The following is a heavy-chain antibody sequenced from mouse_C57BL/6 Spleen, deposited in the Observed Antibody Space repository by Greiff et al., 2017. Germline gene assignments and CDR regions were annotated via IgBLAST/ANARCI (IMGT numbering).Heavy chain of an antibody. J-gene: IGHJ4*01. V-gene: IGHV1-42*01. CDR3: AKPYGSSYDAMDY. CDR1: GYSFTGYY. CDR2: INPSTGGT. D-gene: IGHD1-1*01. Sequence: EVQLQQSGPELVKPGASVKISCKASGYSFTGYYMNWVKQSPEKSLEWIGEINPSTGGTTYNQKFKAKATLTVDKSSSTAYMQLKSLTSEDSAVYYCAKPYGSSYDAMDYWGQGTSVTVSS.